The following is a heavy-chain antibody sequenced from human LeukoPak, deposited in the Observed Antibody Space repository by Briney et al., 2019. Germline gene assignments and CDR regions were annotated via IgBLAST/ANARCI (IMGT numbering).Heavy chain of an antibody. CDR3: ARGEIAAQPPDY. CDR2: ISSSSSYI. V-gene: IGHV3-21*01. J-gene: IGHJ4*02. CDR1: GFTFSSYS. D-gene: IGHD6-6*01. Sequence: PGGSLRLSCAASGFTFSSYSMNWVRQAPGKGLEWVSSISSSSSYIYYADSVKGRFTISRDNAKNSLYLQMNSLRAEDTAVYYCARGEIAAQPPDYWGQGTLVTVSS.